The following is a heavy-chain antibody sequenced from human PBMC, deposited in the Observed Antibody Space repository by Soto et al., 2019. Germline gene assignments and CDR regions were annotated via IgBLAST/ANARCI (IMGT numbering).Heavy chain of an antibody. J-gene: IGHJ4*02. Sequence: ASVKVSCKASGYTFTSYAMHWVRQAPGQRLEWMGWINADNGNTNYAQKLQGRVTITTDTSTSTAYMELRSLRSDDTAVYYCAREDSSASALGYYFDYWGQGTLVTVSS. CDR3: AREDSSASALGYYFDY. CDR2: INADNGNT. D-gene: IGHD6-19*01. V-gene: IGHV1-3*01. CDR1: GYTFTSYA.